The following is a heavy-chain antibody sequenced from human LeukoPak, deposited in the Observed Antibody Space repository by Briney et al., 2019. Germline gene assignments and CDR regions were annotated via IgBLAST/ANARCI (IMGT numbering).Heavy chain of an antibody. CDR2: IYPRDGST. J-gene: IGHJ4*02. CDR1: GYTFTSNY. Sequence: ASVKVPCKASGYTFTSNYIHWVRQAPGQGLEWMGMIYPRDGSTSYAQKFQGRVTVTRDTSTSTVHMELSGLRSEDTAVYYCARDKGYDFWSGYSSWGQGTLVTVSS. V-gene: IGHV1-46*01. CDR3: ARDKGYDFWSGYSS. D-gene: IGHD3-3*01.